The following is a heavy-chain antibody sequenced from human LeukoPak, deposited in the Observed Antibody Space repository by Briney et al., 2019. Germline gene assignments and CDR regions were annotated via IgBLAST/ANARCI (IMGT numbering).Heavy chain of an antibody. J-gene: IGHJ6*03. CDR3: ARVHIGYCSGGSCYRGYYYYYYMDV. D-gene: IGHD2-15*01. CDR1: GFTFSSYG. Sequence: GGSLRLSCAASGFTFSSYGMSWVRQAPGKGLEWVSAISGSGGSTYYADSVKGRFTISRDNAKNSLYLQMNSLRAEDTAVYYCARVHIGYCSGGSCYRGYYYYYYMDVWGKGTTVTVSS. CDR2: ISGSGGST. V-gene: IGHV3-23*01.